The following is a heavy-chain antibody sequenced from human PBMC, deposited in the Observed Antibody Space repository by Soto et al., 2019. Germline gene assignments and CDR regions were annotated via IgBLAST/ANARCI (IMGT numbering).Heavy chain of an antibody. Sequence: GESLKISCKGSGYSFTSYWIGWVRQMPGKGLEWMGIIYPGDSDTRYSPSFQGQVTISADKSISTAYLQWSSLKASDTTMYYCAGGGVRGVITRTRDYYGMDVWGQGTTVTVSS. D-gene: IGHD3-10*01. CDR3: AGGGVRGVITRTRDYYGMDV. CDR1: GYSFTSYW. J-gene: IGHJ6*02. CDR2: IYPGDSDT. V-gene: IGHV5-51*01.